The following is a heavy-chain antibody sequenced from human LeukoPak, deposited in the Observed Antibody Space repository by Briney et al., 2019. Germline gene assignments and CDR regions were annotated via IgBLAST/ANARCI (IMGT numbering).Heavy chain of an antibody. CDR1: GFTFSDYY. CDR3: ANLFPSYSHDY. V-gene: IGHV3-11*04. D-gene: IGHD6-13*01. Sequence: GGSLRLSCAASGFTFSDYYTSWIRQAPGKGLEWVSYISSSSGSTIYYADSVKGRFTISRDNVKNSLFLQMNSLRAEDTAVYYCANLFPSYSHDYWGQGTLVTVSS. CDR2: ISSSSGSTI. J-gene: IGHJ4*02.